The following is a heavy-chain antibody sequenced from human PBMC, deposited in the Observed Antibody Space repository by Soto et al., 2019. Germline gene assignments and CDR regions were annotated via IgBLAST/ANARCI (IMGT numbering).Heavy chain of an antibody. Sequence: PGGSLRLSCAASGFTFSSYSMNWVRQAPGKGLEWVSSISSSSSYIYYADSVKGRFTISRDNAKNSLYLQMNSLRAEDTAVYYCARGQNIVATINAFDIWGQGTMVTVSS. V-gene: IGHV3-21*01. D-gene: IGHD5-12*01. CDR3: ARGQNIVATINAFDI. CDR1: GFTFSSYS. J-gene: IGHJ3*02. CDR2: ISSSSSYI.